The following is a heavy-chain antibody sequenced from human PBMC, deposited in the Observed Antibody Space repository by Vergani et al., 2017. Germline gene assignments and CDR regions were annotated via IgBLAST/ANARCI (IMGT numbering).Heavy chain of an antibody. CDR1: GASIRSSHYY. V-gene: IGHV4-39*01. J-gene: IGHJ5*02. CDR2: IYYSGST. CDR3: ARHSXVEWLVKLGWFDP. D-gene: IGHD6-19*01. Sequence: QLQLQESGPGLVKPSATLSLTCSVSGASIRSSHYYWGWIRQPPGKGLEWIASIYYSGSTYYNPSLKSRVTISVDTSKNQFSLKLSSVTAADTAVYFCARHSXVEWLVKLGWFDPWGQGILVTVSS.